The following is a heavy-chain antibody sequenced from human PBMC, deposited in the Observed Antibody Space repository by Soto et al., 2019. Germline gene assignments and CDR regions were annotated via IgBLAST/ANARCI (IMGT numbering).Heavy chain of an antibody. Sequence: SESLSLTCTVCGGCVSDAFDYWSWIRQSPGKEMEWLGYIFYTGRVDYNPSLKSRVTLSVDTSKNQFSLRLDSVTATDTAVYYCARDGEGAMAGAFNIWGQGTMVTVSS. CDR3: ARDGEGAMAGAFNI. V-gene: IGHV4-61*01. J-gene: IGHJ3*02. D-gene: IGHD6-19*01. CDR2: IFYTGRV. CDR1: GGCVSDAFDY.